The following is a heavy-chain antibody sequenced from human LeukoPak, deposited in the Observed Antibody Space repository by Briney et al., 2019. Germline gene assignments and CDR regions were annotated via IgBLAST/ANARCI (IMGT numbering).Heavy chain of an antibody. V-gene: IGHV3-23*01. J-gene: IGHJ4*02. CDR1: GFTFSSYA. CDR3: AKGDFDWLCFFDY. CDR2: ISGSGGST. Sequence: GGSLRLSCTASGFTFSSYAMSWVRQAPGKGLEWVSAISGSGGSTYYADSVKGRFTISRDNSKNTRYLQMNSLRAEDTAVYYCAKGDFDWLCFFDYWGQGTLVTVSS. D-gene: IGHD3-9*01.